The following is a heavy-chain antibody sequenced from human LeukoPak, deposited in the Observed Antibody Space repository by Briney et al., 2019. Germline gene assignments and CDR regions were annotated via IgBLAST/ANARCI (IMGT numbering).Heavy chain of an antibody. J-gene: IGHJ4*02. Sequence: GGSLRLSCAASGFTFSTYGMHWVRQAPGEGLEWVALIRYDGSNKYYEDSVKGRSTISRDNSKNTLYLQMNSLRAEDTAVYHCARPVDYYDILTGFDFWGQGTLVTVSS. CDR2: IRYDGSNK. CDR1: GFTFSTYG. CDR3: ARPVDYYDILTGFDF. D-gene: IGHD3-9*01. V-gene: IGHV3-33*01.